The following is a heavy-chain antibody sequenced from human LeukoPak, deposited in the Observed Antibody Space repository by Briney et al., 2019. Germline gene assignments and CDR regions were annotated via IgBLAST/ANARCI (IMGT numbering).Heavy chain of an antibody. D-gene: IGHD3-16*01. Sequence: PGGSLRLSCAASGFTFSSYSMNWVRQAPGKGLEWVANIKQDGSEKYYVDSVKGRFTISRDNAKNSLYLQMNSLRAEDTAVYYCARVESSSGGVLDYWGQGTLVTVSS. V-gene: IGHV3-7*01. CDR2: IKQDGSEK. J-gene: IGHJ4*02. CDR3: ARVESSSGGVLDY. CDR1: GFTFSSYS.